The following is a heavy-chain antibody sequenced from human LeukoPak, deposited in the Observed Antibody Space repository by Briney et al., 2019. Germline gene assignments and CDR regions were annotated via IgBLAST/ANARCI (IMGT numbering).Heavy chain of an antibody. D-gene: IGHD6-13*01. J-gene: IGHJ4*02. CDR3: ATVYSSSWLYFDY. CDR1: GGSMSSSNW. Sequence: SGTLSLTCAVYGGSMSSSNWWSWVRQPPGKGLEWIGEIYHSGSTSYNPSLKSRVTISVDKSKNQFSLKVNSVTAADTDLYYCATVYSSSWLYFDYWGQGTLVTVSS. CDR2: IYHSGST. V-gene: IGHV4-4*02.